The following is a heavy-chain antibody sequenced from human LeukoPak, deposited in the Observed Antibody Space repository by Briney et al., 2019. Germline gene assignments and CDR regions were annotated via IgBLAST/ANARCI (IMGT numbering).Heavy chain of an antibody. D-gene: IGHD5-18*01. Sequence: ASVKVSCKASGYTFSSYDMNWVRQATGQGLEWMGWMNPNSGNTGYAQKFQGRVTMTRNTSIRTVYMELSSLRSEDTAVYYCARGDSTAMAIDYWGQGTPVTVSS. V-gene: IGHV1-8*01. CDR3: ARGDSTAMAIDY. CDR2: MNPNSGNT. CDR1: GYTFSSYD. J-gene: IGHJ4*02.